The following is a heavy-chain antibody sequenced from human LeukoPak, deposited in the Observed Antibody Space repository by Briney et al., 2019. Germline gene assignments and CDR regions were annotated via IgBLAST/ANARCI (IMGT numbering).Heavy chain of an antibody. D-gene: IGHD6-19*01. CDR2: IYYSGST. V-gene: IGHV4-59*01. J-gene: IGHJ5*02. Sequence: SETLSLTCTVSGGSISSYYWSWIRQPPGKGLEWIGYIYYSGSTNYNPSLKSRVTISVDTSKNQFSLKLSSVTAADTAAYYCARGYSSGWYVNWFDPWGQGTLVTVSS. CDR3: ARGYSSGWYVNWFDP. CDR1: GGSISSYY.